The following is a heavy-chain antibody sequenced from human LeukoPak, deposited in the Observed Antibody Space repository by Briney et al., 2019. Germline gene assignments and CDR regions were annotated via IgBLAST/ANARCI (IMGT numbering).Heavy chain of an antibody. J-gene: IGHJ3*02. D-gene: IGHD1-26*01. CDR2: TYYRSKWYN. CDR1: GDSVSSNSAA. CDR3: ARVVGLGGAFDI. Sequence: SQTLSLTCALSGDSVSSNSAAWNWIRQSPSRGLEWLGRTYYRSKWYNGYSVSVRSRITISADTSRNQFSLHLNPVTPEDTAVYYCARVVGLGGAFDIWGQGTRVTVSS. V-gene: IGHV6-1*01.